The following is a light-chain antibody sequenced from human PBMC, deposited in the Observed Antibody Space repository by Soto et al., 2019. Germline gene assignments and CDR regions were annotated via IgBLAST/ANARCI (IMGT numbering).Light chain of an antibody. V-gene: IGKV3-20*01. CDR1: QSVSSSY. CDR3: EQYGSSMYT. CDR2: GAS. Sequence: EIVLTQSPGTLSLSPGERATLSCRASQSVSSSYLAWYQQKPGQAPRLLIYGASSRATGIPDRFSGSGSGTDFTLTISRLELADFAVDYCEQYGSSMYTFGQGTKLEIK. J-gene: IGKJ2*01.